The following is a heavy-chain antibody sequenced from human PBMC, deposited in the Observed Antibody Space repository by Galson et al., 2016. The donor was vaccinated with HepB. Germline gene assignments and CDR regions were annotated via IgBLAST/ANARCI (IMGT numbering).Heavy chain of an antibody. J-gene: IGHJ4*02. D-gene: IGHD2-21*02. Sequence: SLRLSCAAPGFSLSNSAMHWVRQAQGKGLEWVAKISYDAKNVYYAEFVRGRSAISRDYSKNALYLEMNSLRVEDTAVYYCAADATTIVTAFDYWGQGTLVTVSS. V-gene: IGHV3-30*03. CDR1: GFSLSNSA. CDR2: ISYDAKNV. CDR3: AADATTIVTAFDY.